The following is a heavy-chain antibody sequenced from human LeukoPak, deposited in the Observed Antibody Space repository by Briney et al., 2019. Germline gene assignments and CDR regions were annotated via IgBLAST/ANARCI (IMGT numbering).Heavy chain of an antibody. CDR3: AKDISPEYYYGMDV. CDR2: ISWNSLNT. J-gene: IGHJ6*02. CDR1: GFTFDDYA. V-gene: IGHV3-9*01. Sequence: PGRSLRLSCAASGFTFDDYATHWVRQLPGKGLEWVSGISWNSLNTGYADSVKGRFTISRDSAKNSLYLQMNSLRPEDTALYYCAKDISPEYYYGMDVWGQGTTVTVSS.